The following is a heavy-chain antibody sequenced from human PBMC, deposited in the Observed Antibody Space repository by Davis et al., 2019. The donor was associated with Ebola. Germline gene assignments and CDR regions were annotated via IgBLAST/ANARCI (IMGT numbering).Heavy chain of an antibody. J-gene: IGHJ6*03. Sequence: PSETLSLTCTVSGGSISRGGSYWTWIRQHPGKGLEWIGYIYYSGSTYYKPPLKSRVTISLDTSKNQFSRNLYSVTAADTAVYYCARDLRYDSSGYDYYFYMDVWGKGTTVTVSS. D-gene: IGHD3-22*01. CDR3: ARDLRYDSSGYDYYFYMDV. CDR2: IYYSGST. CDR1: GGSISRGGSY. V-gene: IGHV4-31*03.